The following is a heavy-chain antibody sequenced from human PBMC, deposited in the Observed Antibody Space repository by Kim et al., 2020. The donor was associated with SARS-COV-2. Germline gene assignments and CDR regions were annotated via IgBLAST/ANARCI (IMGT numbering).Heavy chain of an antibody. V-gene: IGHV3-21*01. J-gene: IGHJ4*02. Sequence: GGSLRLSCAASGFAFSSFNMNWVRQAPGKGLEWVSSISTSSYRFDADSVKGRFTISRDNAQNLLYLQMNSLRAEDTAIYYCASEDCSDSTCYYGGQGALVTASS. CDR3: ASEDCSDSTCYY. D-gene: IGHD2-15*01. CDR1: GFAFSSFN. CDR2: ISTSSYR.